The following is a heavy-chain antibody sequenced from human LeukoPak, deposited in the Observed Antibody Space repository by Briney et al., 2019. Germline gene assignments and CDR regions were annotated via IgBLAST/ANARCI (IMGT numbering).Heavy chain of an antibody. CDR3: ARGGVVDPDSFDI. J-gene: IGHJ3*02. D-gene: IGHD2-15*01. Sequence: TGGSLRLSCAASGFTVSSSYMNWVRQAPGKGLEWVSLIFSGGGTYYADSVKGRFTISRDNSKNTLFLQMNSLRAEDTAVYYCARGGVVDPDSFDIWGRGTMVTVSS. CDR2: IFSGGGT. CDR1: GFTVSSSY. V-gene: IGHV3-66*01.